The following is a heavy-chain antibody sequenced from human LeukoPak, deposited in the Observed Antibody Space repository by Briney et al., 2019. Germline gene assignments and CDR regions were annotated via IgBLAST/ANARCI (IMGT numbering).Heavy chain of an antibody. D-gene: IGHD2-2*01. CDR1: GGTFSSYA. CDR2: IIPIFGTA. V-gene: IGHV1-69*05. CDR3: ARREGYCSSTSCHDAFDI. J-gene: IGHJ3*02. Sequence: ASVKVSCKASGGTFSSYAISWVRQAPGQGLEWMGGIIPIFGTANYAQKFQGRVTITTDESTSTAYMELSSLRSEDTAVYYCARREGYCSSTSCHDAFDIWGQGTMVTVSS.